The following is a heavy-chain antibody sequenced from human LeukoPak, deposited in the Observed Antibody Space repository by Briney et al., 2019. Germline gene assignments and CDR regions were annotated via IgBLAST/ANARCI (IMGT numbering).Heavy chain of an antibody. Sequence: SETLSLTCTVSGASINSYYWSWIRQPPGEGLEWIAYIYYSGDTSYNPSLKSRVTISMDTFKNQFSPRLNSVTAADTAVYYCVAQVVRGGNEWFDPWGQGTLVTVSS. J-gene: IGHJ5*02. D-gene: IGHD4-23*01. V-gene: IGHV4-59*01. CDR2: IYYSGDT. CDR3: VAQVVRGGNEWFDP. CDR1: GASINSYY.